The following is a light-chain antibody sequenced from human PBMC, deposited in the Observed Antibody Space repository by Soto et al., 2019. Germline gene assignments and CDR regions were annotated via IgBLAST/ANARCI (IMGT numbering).Light chain of an antibody. J-gene: IGLJ1*01. CDR1: SSDVGAYNY. CDR3: SSYTTTKEV. V-gene: IGLV2-14*01. Sequence: QSVLTQPASVSGSPGQSITISCTGTSSDVGAYNYVSWYQHHPGKAPKLVIYEVSNRPSGLSNRFYGSKSGNTASLTISGLQAEDEADYFCSSYTTTKEVFGTGTKVTVL. CDR2: EVS.